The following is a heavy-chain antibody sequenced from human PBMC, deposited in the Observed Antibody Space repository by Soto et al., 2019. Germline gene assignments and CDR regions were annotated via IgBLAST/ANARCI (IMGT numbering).Heavy chain of an antibody. D-gene: IGHD1-26*01. J-gene: IGHJ4*02. CDR1: GFTFSSDC. Sequence: LRLSCAASGFTFSSDCMHWVRQAPGKGLEWVAVISYDGSNKYYADSVKGRFTISRDNSKNTLYLQMNTLRDEDTAVYYCARGGAMGVDYWGQGTLVTVSS. CDR3: ARGGAMGVDY. CDR2: ISYDGSNK. V-gene: IGHV3-30*03.